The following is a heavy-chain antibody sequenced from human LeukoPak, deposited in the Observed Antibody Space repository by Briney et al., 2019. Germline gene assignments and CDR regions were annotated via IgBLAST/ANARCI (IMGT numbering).Heavy chain of an antibody. J-gene: IGHJ4*02. CDR2: IIGNAATI. CDR3: VKDRTPDGYYSVDY. D-gene: IGHD3-3*01. CDR1: GFTFGTYA. Sequence: PGGSLRLSCTASGFTFGTYAVNWVRQAPGKGLQWVALIIGNAATIAYADSVRGRLTISRDNSKNTLYLQMNSLRVEDTAVYYCVKDRTPDGYYSVDYWGQGILVTVSS. V-gene: IGHV3-23*01.